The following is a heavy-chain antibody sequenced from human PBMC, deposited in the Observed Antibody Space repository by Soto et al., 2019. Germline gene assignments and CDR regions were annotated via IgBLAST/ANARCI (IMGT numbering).Heavy chain of an antibody. CDR2: LSGSGRTT. D-gene: IGHD3-16*01. V-gene: IGHV3-23*01. CDR3: AKFRGPSYSYYSMDV. J-gene: IGHJ6*03. Sequence: EVQLLESGGGLVQPGGSLRLSCAASGFTFGSYAMNWLRQAPGRGLECVSFLSGSGRTTYYADSVTGRFTVSRDNSKNTLYLQMNSLRAEDTALYYCAKFRGPSYSYYSMDVWGKGPTVTVSS. CDR1: GFTFGSYA.